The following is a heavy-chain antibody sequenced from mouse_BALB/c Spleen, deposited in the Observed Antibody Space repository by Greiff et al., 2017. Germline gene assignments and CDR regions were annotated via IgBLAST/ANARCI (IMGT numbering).Heavy chain of an antibody. Sequence: VQLQQPGAELVKPGASVKLSCKASGYTFTSYWMHWVKQRPGQGLEWIGEINPSNGRTNYNEKFKSKATLTVDKSSSTAYMQLSSLTSEDSAVYDCASYYGSSYWYFDVWGAGTTVTVSS. V-gene: IGHV1S81*02. J-gene: IGHJ1*01. CDR1: GYTFTSYW. CDR3: ASYYGSSYWYFDV. CDR2: INPSNGRT. D-gene: IGHD1-1*01.